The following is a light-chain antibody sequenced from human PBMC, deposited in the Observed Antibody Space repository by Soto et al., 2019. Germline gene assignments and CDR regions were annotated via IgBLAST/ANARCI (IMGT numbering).Light chain of an antibody. CDR3: QQSYSTLTWT. CDR2: AAS. J-gene: IGKJ1*01. V-gene: IGKV1-39*01. CDR1: QGISSY. Sequence: DIQMNQSPSSLSASVGDRVTITCRASQGISSYLNWYQQKPGKAPKLLIYAASSLQSGVPSRFSGSGSGTDFTLTISSLQPEDFATYYCQQSYSTLTWTFGQGTKVDIK.